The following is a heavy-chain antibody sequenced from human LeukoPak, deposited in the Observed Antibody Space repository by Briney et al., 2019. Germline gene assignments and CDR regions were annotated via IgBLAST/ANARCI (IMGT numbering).Heavy chain of an antibody. D-gene: IGHD2-21*02. CDR3: AREVCGGDCYMD. CDR1: GYTFTGYY. J-gene: IGHJ4*02. V-gene: IGHV1-2*02. CDR2: INPNSGGT. Sequence: ASVKVSCKASGYTFTGYYIHWVRQAPGQGLEYMGWINPNSGGTNYAQKFQGRVTMTRDTSINTAYMELSRLRSDDTAVYYCAREVCGGDCYMDWGQGTLVTVSS.